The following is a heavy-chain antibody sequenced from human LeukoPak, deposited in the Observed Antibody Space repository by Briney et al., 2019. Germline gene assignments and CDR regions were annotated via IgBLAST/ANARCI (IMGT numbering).Heavy chain of an antibody. J-gene: IGHJ6*03. D-gene: IGHD4-23*01. Sequence: GGSLRLSCAASGFTFSSNYMSWVRQAPGKGLEWVSVIYSGGSTYYADSVKGRFTISRDNSKNTLYLQMNSLRAEDTAVYYCARGLLGGNSAYYYYMDVWGKGTTVTISS. CDR1: GFTFSSNY. CDR3: ARGLLGGNSAYYYYMDV. V-gene: IGHV3-66*01. CDR2: IYSGGST.